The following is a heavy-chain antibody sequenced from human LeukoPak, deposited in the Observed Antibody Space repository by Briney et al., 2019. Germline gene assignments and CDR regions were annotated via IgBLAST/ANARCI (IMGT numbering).Heavy chain of an antibody. Sequence: SETLSLTCAVYGGSFSGYYWSWIRQPPGKGLEWIGEINHSGSTNYNPSLKSRVTISVGTSKNQFSLKLSSVTAADTAVYYCARVFPLSLGWFDPWGQGTLVTVSS. D-gene: IGHD7-27*01. CDR2: INHSGST. CDR1: GGSFSGYY. CDR3: ARVFPLSLGWFDP. V-gene: IGHV4-34*01. J-gene: IGHJ5*02.